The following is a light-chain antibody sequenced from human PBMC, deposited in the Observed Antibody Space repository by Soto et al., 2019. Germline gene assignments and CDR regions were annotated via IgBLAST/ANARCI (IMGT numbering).Light chain of an antibody. CDR2: SND. Sequence: QAVVTQPPSASGTPGQRVTISCSGSSSNIGRNNVNWYQQVPGTAPKLLIYSNDQRPSGVPDRFSGSKSGTSASLAISGLQSEDEADYYCTAWDDSLNGAVFGGGTQLTVL. V-gene: IGLV1-44*01. CDR1: SSNIGRNN. CDR3: TAWDDSLNGAV. J-gene: IGLJ7*01.